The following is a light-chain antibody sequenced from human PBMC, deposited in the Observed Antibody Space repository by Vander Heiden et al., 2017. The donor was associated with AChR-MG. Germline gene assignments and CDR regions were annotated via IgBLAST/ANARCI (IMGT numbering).Light chain of an antibody. V-gene: IGKV4-1*01. J-gene: IGKJ2*01. CDR2: GAS. CDR1: QSVLYSSKNKNY. CDR3: QQYYSTPPMYT. Sequence: DIVMTQSPDSLAVSLGERATINCKSSQSVLYSSKNKNYLAWYQQKPGQPPKLLIYGASTRESGVPDRFSGSGSGTDFTLTISSLQAEDVAVYYCQQYYSTPPMYTFGQGTKLEIK.